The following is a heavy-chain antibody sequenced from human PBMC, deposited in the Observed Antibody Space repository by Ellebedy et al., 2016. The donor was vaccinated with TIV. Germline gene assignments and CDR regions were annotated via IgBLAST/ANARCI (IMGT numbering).Heavy chain of an antibody. CDR2: MNPNSGNT. D-gene: IGHD3-10*01. V-gene: IGHV1-8*01. Sequence: AASVKVSCKASGYTFASYDVNWVRQATGQGPEWMGWMNPNSGNTGYAQKFQGRVTMTRNTSKSTAYMELSSLRSEDTAVYYCARDSRFGELFVYYYGMDVWGQGTTVTVSS. CDR3: ARDSRFGELFVYYYGMDV. CDR1: GYTFASYD. J-gene: IGHJ6*02.